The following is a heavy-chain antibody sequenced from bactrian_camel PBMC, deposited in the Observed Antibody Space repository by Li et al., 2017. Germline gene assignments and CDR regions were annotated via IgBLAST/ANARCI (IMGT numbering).Heavy chain of an antibody. D-gene: IGHD3*01. CDR2: LASDGSS. CDR1: GFTYLRNC. CDR3: ASHGNVWEYKF. Sequence: VQLVESGGGSVEAGRSLRLSCKADGFTYLRNCMGWFRQAPGKEREGVASLASDGSSIYANSLKGRFTISRDNAKNAVTLQMNNLKSEDTAQYYCASHGNVWEYKFWGQGTQVTVS. J-gene: IGHJ4*01. V-gene: IGHV3S67*01.